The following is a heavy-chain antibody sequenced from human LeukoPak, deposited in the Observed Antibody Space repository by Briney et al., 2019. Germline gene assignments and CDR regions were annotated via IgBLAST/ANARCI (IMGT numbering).Heavy chain of an antibody. CDR2: FDPEEGET. V-gene: IGHV1-24*01. J-gene: IGHJ4*02. CDR3: ARAPKQLWLRGCFDY. D-gene: IGHD5-18*01. Sequence: ASVKVSCKVSGYTLTELSMHWVRQAPGKGLEWMGGFDPEEGETIYAQKIQGRVTMTEDTSTDTAYMELSSLRSEDTAVYYCARAPKQLWLRGCFDYWGQGTLVTVSS. CDR1: GYTLTELS.